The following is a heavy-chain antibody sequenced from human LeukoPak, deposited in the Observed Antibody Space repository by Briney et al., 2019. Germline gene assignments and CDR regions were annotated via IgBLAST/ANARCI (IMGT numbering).Heavy chain of an antibody. CDR1: GFTFSSYG. J-gene: IGHJ6*03. CDR3: AKYGVVVVPAAIRNAQVRDYYYYYMDV. CDR2: MSYDGSNK. D-gene: IGHD2-2*02. V-gene: IGHV3-30*18. Sequence: GMSLRLSCAASGFTFSSYGMHWVRQAPGKGLEWVAVMSYDGSNKHYADSVKGRFTISRDDSKNTLYLQMNSLRAEDTAVYYCAKYGVVVVPAAIRNAQVRDYYYYYMDVWGKGTTVTVSS.